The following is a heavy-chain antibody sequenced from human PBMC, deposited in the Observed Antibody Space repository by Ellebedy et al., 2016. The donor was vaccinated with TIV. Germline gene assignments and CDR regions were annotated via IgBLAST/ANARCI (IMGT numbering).Heavy chain of an antibody. Sequence: GGSLRLSXAASGFTFTDYSMHWLRHTPGKGLEWVCLITWNGGGTYYSDSVKGRFTISRDNSKKSLYLQMNSLRTEDTAFYYCAKEKSYSGSESYLGRAFDYWGQGTLVTVSS. D-gene: IGHD3-10*01. CDR1: GFTFTDYS. CDR3: AKEKSYSGSESYLGRAFDY. J-gene: IGHJ4*02. V-gene: IGHV3-43*01. CDR2: ITWNGGGT.